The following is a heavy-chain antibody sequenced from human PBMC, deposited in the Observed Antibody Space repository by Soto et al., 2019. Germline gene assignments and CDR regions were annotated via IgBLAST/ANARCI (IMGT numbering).Heavy chain of an antibody. V-gene: IGHV3-30*18. CDR3: TKDGRFDSDGSLYYYYYGMDV. J-gene: IGHJ6*02. CDR2: ISNDGSNK. CDR1: GFTFNNYG. D-gene: IGHD2-15*01. Sequence: GGSLRLSCAASGFTFNNYGMNWVRQAPGKWLEWVAIISNDGSNKYYIESVRGRFTISRDNSKNMLFLQMNSLRVEDTAVYFCTKDGRFDSDGSLYYYYYGMDVWGQGXTVTVYS.